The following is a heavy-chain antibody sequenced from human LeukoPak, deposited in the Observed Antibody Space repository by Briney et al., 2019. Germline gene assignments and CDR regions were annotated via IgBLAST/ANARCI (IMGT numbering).Heavy chain of an antibody. CDR2: ISSSSSYI. Sequence: PGGSLRLSCAASGFTFSSYSMNWVRQAPGKGLEWVSSISSSSSYIYYADSVKGRFTISRDNAKNSLYLQMNSLRAEDTAVYYCARDPPAGIVATIYWGQGTLVTVSS. CDR3: ARDPPAGIVATIY. CDR1: GFTFSSYS. V-gene: IGHV3-21*01. D-gene: IGHD5-12*01. J-gene: IGHJ4*02.